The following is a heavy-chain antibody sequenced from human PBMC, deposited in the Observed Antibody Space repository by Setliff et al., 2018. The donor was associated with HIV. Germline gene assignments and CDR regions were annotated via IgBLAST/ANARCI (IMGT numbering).Heavy chain of an antibody. Sequence: PGGSLSLSCAASGFNFNDYGMHWVRQAPGKGLEWVAFIRYDGSNEHYADSVKGRFTISRDNSKNTLALQMTSLRVEDTAAYYCAKDYFSGYDFRYFFDYWGQGALVTVSS. V-gene: IGHV3-30*02. D-gene: IGHD5-12*01. J-gene: IGHJ4*02. CDR1: GFNFNDYG. CDR3: AKDYFSGYDFRYFFDY. CDR2: IRYDGSNE.